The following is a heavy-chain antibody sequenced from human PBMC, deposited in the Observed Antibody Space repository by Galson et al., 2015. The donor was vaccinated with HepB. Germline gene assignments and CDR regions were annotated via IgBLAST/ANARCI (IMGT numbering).Heavy chain of an antibody. Sequence: SVKVSCQASGYTFTNYAMNWVRQAPGQGLEWMGWINTNTGNPTYAQGITGRFVFSLDTSVSTAYLQISSLKAEDTAVYYCARRGPTVTTDYWGQGTLVTVSS. V-gene: IGHV7-4-1*02. D-gene: IGHD4-17*01. CDR2: INTNTGNP. J-gene: IGHJ4*02. CDR1: GYTFTNYA. CDR3: ARRGPTVTTDY.